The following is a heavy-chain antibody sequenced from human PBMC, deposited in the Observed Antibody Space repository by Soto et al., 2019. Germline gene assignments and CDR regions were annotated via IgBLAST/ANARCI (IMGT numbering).Heavy chain of an antibody. CDR3: AKGVNLVGATMGIDY. D-gene: IGHD1-26*01. CDR2: ISGSGGST. V-gene: IGHV3-23*01. Sequence: EVQLLESGGGLVQPGWSLRLSCAASGFTFSSYAMSWVRQAPGKGLEWVSAISGSGGSTYYADSVKGRFTISRDNPKNTLYLQMNSLRAEDTSVYYCAKGVNLVGATMGIDYWGQGTMVTVAA. J-gene: IGHJ4*02. CDR1: GFTFSSYA.